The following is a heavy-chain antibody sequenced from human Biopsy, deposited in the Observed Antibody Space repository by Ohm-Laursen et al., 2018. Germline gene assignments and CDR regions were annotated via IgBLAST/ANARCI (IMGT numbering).Heavy chain of an antibody. V-gene: IGHV1-46*01. D-gene: IGHD6-19*01. CDR2: INPSGSTT. CDR3: ARNTGWYGDLYYFDY. CDR1: GYTFTGYY. Sequence: GSSVKVSCKASGYTFTGYYLHWVRQAPGQGLEWMGMINPSGSTTSYPQIFQGRVTMTRDTSKSTVYMELSSLRYADTAVYFCARNTGWYGDLYYFDYWGQGTLVTVSS. J-gene: IGHJ4*02.